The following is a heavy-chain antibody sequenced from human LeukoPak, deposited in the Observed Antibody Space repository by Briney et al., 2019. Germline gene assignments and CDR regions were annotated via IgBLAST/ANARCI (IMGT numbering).Heavy chain of an antibody. D-gene: IGHD3-3*01. J-gene: IGHJ5*02. CDR1: GGTFSSYA. Sequence: ASVKVSCKASGGTFSSYAISWVRQAPGQGLEWMGRIIPIFGTANYAQKFQGRVTITTDESTSTAYMELSSLRSEDTAVYYCAREAFWSGYQXWFDXXGQGXLVTVS. CDR2: IIPIFGTA. V-gene: IGHV1-69*05. CDR3: AREAFWSGYQXWFDX.